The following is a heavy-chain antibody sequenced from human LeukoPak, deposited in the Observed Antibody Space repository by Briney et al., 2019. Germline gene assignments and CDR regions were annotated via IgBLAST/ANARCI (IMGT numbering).Heavy chain of an antibody. CDR3: ARVLADEYYYDSSGYRGYYFDY. D-gene: IGHD3-22*01. CDR1: GLTFSSYW. CDR2: IKQDGSEK. Sequence: GGSLRLSCAASGLTFSSYWMSWVRQAPGKGLEWVANIKQDGSEKYYVDSVKGRFTISRDNAKNSLYLQMNSLRAEDTAMYYCARVLADEYYYDSSGYRGYYFDYWGQGTLVTVSS. J-gene: IGHJ4*02. V-gene: IGHV3-7*03.